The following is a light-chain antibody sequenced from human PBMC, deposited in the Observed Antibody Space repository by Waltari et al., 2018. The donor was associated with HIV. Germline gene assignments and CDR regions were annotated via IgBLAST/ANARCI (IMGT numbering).Light chain of an antibody. CDR3: AAWDTSLHVWV. J-gene: IGLJ3*02. Sequence: QTRLTQPPSASRDLGRTLTLPCFRRSTNVCAAAPAWLQQNRGHPPKLVSFRNNQRPSEISERFSASRSGNAAFLTISDVQSGDEADYLCAAWDTSLHVWVFGGGTELTVL. CDR1: STNVCAAA. CDR2: RNN. V-gene: IGLV10-54*04.